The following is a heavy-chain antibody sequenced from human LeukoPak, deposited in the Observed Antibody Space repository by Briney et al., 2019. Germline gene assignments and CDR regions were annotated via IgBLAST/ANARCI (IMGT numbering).Heavy chain of an antibody. CDR3: AKDQAVTTVYYYYGMDV. D-gene: IGHD4-17*01. CDR1: GFTFSSYA. V-gene: IGHV3-23*01. CDR2: ISGSGGST. Sequence: GGSLRLSCAASGFTFSSYAMSWVRQAPGKGLEWVSAISGSGGSTYYADSVKGRFTISRDISKNTLYLQMNSLRAEDTAVYYCAKDQAVTTVYYYYGMDVWGQGTTVTVSS. J-gene: IGHJ6*02.